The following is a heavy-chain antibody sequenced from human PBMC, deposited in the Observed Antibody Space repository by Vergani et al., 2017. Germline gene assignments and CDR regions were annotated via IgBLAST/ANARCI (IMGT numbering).Heavy chain of an antibody. CDR3: ARPERGAFDI. CDR2: ISGSGVSA. D-gene: IGHD3-10*01. CDR1: EFTFSNYA. V-gene: IGHV3-23*01. J-gene: IGHJ3*02. Sequence: EVQLLESGGGLVQPGGSLRLTCAASEFTFSNYAMNWVRQAPGKGLEWVSGISGSGVSAYYTDSVKGRFTISRDNSKNMLFLQMNNLRAEDTAVYYCARPERGAFDIWGQGTMVTVSS.